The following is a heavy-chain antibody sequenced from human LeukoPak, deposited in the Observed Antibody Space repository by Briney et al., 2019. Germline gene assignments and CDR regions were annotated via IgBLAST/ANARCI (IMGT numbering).Heavy chain of an antibody. J-gene: IGHJ3*02. Sequence: SETLSLTCTVSGDSISSYYWSWIQQPPGKGLEWIGYIYYSGGTDYNPSLKSRVTISVDTSKNQFSLKLRSVTAADTAVYYCARHVTISGPYDASDIWGQGTMVTVSP. CDR3: ARHVTISGPYDASDI. D-gene: IGHD5-24*01. CDR1: GDSISSYY. V-gene: IGHV4-59*08. CDR2: IYYSGGT.